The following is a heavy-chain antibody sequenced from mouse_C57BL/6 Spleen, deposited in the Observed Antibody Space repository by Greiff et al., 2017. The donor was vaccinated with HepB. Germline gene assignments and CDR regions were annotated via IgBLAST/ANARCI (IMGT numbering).Heavy chain of an antibody. CDR2: INPSNGGT. V-gene: IGHV1-53*01. D-gene: IGHD3-2*02. Sequence: QVQLKQPGTELVKPGASVKLSCKASGYTFTSYWMHWVKQRPGQGLEWIGNINPSNGGTNYNEKFKSKATLTVDKSSSTAYMQLSSLTAEDSAVYYCAHRDSSGYGFAYWGQGTLVTVSA. CDR3: AHRDSSGYGFAY. J-gene: IGHJ3*01. CDR1: GYTFTSYW.